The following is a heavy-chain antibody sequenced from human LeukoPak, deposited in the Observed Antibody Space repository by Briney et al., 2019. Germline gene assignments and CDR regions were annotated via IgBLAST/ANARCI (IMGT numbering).Heavy chain of an antibody. CDR1: GGSISSSSYY. Sequence: SETLSLTCTVSGGSISSSSYYWGWIRQPPGKGLEWIGSIYYSGSTYYNPSLKSRVTISVDTSKNQFSLKLSSVTAADTAVYYCARDRARDTSVNYYYYGVDVWGQGTTVTVSS. CDR2: IYYSGST. CDR3: ARDRARDTSVNYYYYGVDV. J-gene: IGHJ6*02. V-gene: IGHV4-39*02. D-gene: IGHD5-18*01.